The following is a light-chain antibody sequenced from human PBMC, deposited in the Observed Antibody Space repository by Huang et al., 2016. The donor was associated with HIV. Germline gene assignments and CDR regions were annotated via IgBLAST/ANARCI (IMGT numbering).Light chain of an antibody. J-gene: IGKJ5*01. CDR2: AAS. Sequence: QLTQSPSSLSASVGDTVIISCRASQDIGTSLAWYQQRTGRAPKLLISAASTLQTGVPSRFSGDSAGTYFTLFITNLQPEDFATYYCQQLHTYPIPFGQGTRLDMK. CDR3: QQLHTYPIP. CDR1: QDIGTS. V-gene: IGKV1-9*01.